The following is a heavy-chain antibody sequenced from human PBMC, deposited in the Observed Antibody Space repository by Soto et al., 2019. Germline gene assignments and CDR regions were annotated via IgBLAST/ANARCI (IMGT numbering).Heavy chain of an antibody. CDR1: GFTVSTYD. CDR2: ISFDGSNK. D-gene: IGHD2-15*01. Sequence: ESGGSVVQPGRSLRLSCAASGFTVSTYDMHWVRQAPGKGLEWVTFISFDGSNKFYSDSVKGRFTVSRDLSNNTLYLQMVSLRPEDTAIYYCTKGGEYPGYPFDVWGQGTVVTVSS. CDR3: TKGGEYPGYPFDV. J-gene: IGHJ3*01. V-gene: IGHV3-30*18.